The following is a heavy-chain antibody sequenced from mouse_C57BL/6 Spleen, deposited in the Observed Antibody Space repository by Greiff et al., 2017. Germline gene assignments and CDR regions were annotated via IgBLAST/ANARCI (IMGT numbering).Heavy chain of an antibody. CDR1: GYAFSSSW. Sequence: QVQLQQSGPELVKPGASVKISCKASGYAFSSSWMNWVKQRPGKGLEWIGRIYPGDGDTNYNGKFKGKATLTADKSSSTAYMQLSSLTSEDSAVYFCAREDYDYDEGGYFDYWGQGTTLTVSS. CDR3: AREDYDYDEGGYFDY. J-gene: IGHJ2*01. CDR2: IYPGDGDT. D-gene: IGHD2-4*01. V-gene: IGHV1-82*01.